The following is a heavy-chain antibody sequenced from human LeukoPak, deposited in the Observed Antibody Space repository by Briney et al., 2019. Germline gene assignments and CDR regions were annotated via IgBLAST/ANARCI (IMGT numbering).Heavy chain of an antibody. Sequence: KPSETLSLTCTVSGGSISSSSYYWGWIRQPPGKGLEWIGSIHYGGSTYYNPSLKSRVTISVDTSKNQFSLKLNSVTAADTAVYYCASHYYDSSGFYYIEDYWGQGTLVTVSS. CDR2: IHYGGST. D-gene: IGHD3-22*01. CDR1: GGSISSSSYY. CDR3: ASHYYDSSGFYYIEDY. J-gene: IGHJ4*02. V-gene: IGHV4-39*01.